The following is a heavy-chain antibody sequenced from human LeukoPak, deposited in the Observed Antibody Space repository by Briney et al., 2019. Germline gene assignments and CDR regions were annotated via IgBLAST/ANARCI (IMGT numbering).Heavy chain of an antibody. Sequence: GSLRLSCAASGFTFSNYGMNWVRQAPGKGLEWIGRIYTSGSTNYNPSLKSRVTMSVDTSKNQFSLKLSSVTAADTAVYYCAREDYYGTNFDYWGQGTLVTVSS. J-gene: IGHJ4*02. CDR2: IYTSGST. V-gene: IGHV4-4*07. CDR1: GFTFSNYG. CDR3: AREDYYGTNFDY. D-gene: IGHD3-10*01.